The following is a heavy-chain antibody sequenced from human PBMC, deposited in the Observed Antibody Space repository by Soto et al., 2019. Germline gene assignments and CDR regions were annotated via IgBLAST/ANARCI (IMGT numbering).Heavy chain of an antibody. Sequence: GGSLRLSCAASGFTFSNYGMHWVRQAPGKGLEWVAVIWYDGSNKYYADSVKGRFTVSRDNSKNTLYLQINSLRAEDTAVYYCARADNTGGRTPYDAFDIWGQGTMVTVSS. CDR1: GFTFSNYG. J-gene: IGHJ3*02. CDR3: ARADNTGGRTPYDAFDI. CDR2: IWYDGSNK. V-gene: IGHV3-33*01. D-gene: IGHD1-1*01.